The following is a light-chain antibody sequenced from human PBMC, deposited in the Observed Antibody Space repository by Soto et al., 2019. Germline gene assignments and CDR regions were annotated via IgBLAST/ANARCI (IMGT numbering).Light chain of an antibody. V-gene: IGLV1-40*01. Sequence: QSVLTQPPSVSGAPGQMVTISCTGSSSNIGAGYDVHWYQQLPGTAPKLLIYGNSNRPSGVPDRFSGSKSGTSASLAITGLLAEDEADYYCQSYDSSLSVNYVFGTGTKVTVL. CDR3: QSYDSSLSVNYV. J-gene: IGLJ1*01. CDR1: SSNIGAGYD. CDR2: GNS.